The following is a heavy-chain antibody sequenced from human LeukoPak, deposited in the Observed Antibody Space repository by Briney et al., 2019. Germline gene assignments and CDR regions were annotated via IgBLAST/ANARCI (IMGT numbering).Heavy chain of an antibody. CDR3: ARENCSGGSCYFDPLAYFDY. CDR2: IIPIFGTA. V-gene: IGHV1-69*01. J-gene: IGHJ4*02. CDR1: GGTFSSYA. Sequence: SVEVSCKAPGGTFSSYAISWVGQAPGEGGEWMGGIIPIFGTANYAQKFQGRLTITADESTSTAYMQLSSLRSEDTAVYYCARENCSGGSCYFDPLAYFDYWGQGILVTVSS. D-gene: IGHD2-15*01.